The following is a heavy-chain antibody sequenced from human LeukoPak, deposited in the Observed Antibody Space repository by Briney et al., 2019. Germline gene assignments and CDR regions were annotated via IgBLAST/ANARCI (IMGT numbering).Heavy chain of an antibody. J-gene: IGHJ4*02. D-gene: IGHD2-2*01. Sequence: GGFLRLSCAASGFAFSSYWMHWVRQAPGKGLVWVSHINNDGSTTDYADSVKGRFTISRDNAKNTLYLQMNSLRAEDTAVYYCARAYCSSTSCHRGYYFDYWGQGTLVTVSS. CDR2: INNDGSTT. CDR3: ARAYCSSTSCHRGYYFDY. V-gene: IGHV3-74*01. CDR1: GFAFSSYW.